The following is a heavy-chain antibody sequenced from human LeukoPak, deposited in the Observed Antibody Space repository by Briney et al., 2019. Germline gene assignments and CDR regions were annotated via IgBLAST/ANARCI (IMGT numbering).Heavy chain of an antibody. CDR1: GGSISSYY. D-gene: IGHD3-9*01. Sequence: PSETLSLTCTVSGGSISSYYWSWIRQPPGKGLEWIGYIYYSGSTNYNPSLKSRVTISVDTSKNQFSLKLSSVTAADTAVYYCARSRSLRYFDWLFDYWGQGTLVTVSS. V-gene: IGHV4-59*01. CDR2: IYYSGST. J-gene: IGHJ4*02. CDR3: ARSRSLRYFDWLFDY.